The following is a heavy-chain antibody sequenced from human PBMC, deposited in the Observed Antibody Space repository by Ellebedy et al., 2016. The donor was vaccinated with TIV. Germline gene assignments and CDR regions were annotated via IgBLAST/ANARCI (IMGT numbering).Heavy chain of an antibody. CDR3: ARMARFYNFWSGYREHFDY. V-gene: IGHV4-4*08. CDR1: GASIAYNY. D-gene: IGHD3-3*01. Sequence: MPSETLSLTCDVSGASIAYNYWSWVRQPPGKGLEWIGYIYSTETTKYNPSLKSRVSISRDTSKNQFSLKLNSGTAADTAVYYCARMARFYNFWSGYREHFDYWGQGTLVTVSS. J-gene: IGHJ4*02. CDR2: IYSTETT.